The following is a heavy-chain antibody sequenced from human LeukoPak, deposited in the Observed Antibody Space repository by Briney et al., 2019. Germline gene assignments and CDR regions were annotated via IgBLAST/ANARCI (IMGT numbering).Heavy chain of an antibody. CDR3: AKGSYYDSSSDY. D-gene: IGHD3-22*01. Sequence: GGSLRLSCAASGFTFSSFAMSWVRQAPGKGLEWVSTISGSGGSTYYADSVKGRFTISRDNSKNTLYLQMNSLRAEDTAVYYCAKGSYYDSSSDYWGPGTLVTVSS. J-gene: IGHJ4*02. V-gene: IGHV3-23*01. CDR1: GFTFSSFA. CDR2: ISGSGGST.